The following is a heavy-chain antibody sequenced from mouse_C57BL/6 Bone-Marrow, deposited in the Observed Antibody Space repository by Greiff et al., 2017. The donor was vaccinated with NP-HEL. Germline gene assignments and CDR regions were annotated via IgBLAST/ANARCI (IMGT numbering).Heavy chain of an antibody. Sequence: QVQLQQPGAELVKPGASVKLSCKASGYNFTGYWINWVKQRPGQGLEWIGDIYPGSGSTKYNEKFKSKATLTADTSSSTADMQLSSLTSEDSAVYYCAIEGAWVAYWGQGTLVTVSA. CDR1: GYNFTGYW. CDR2: IYPGSGST. V-gene: IGHV1-55*01. CDR3: AIEGAWVAY. J-gene: IGHJ3*01.